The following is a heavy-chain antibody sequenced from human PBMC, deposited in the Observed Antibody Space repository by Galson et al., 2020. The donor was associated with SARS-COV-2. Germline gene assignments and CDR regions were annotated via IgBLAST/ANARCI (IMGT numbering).Heavy chain of an antibody. J-gene: IGHJ4*02. CDR3: ARDGGDFWSGYDY. V-gene: IGHV2-26*01. CDR2: SNDET. Sequence: SNDETSYNTSLKSRLTISKDTSKSQVVLTMTNMDPVDTATYYCARDGGDFWSGYDYWGQGTLVTVSS. D-gene: IGHD3-3*01.